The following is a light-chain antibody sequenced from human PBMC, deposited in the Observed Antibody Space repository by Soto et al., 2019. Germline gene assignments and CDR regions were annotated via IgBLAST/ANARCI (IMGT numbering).Light chain of an antibody. V-gene: IGKV1D-13*01. CDR2: DAS. CDR3: QKVNNYPIT. J-gene: IGKJ5*01. Sequence: AIPLTQSPSSLSASVGDRVTITCRASQGISSALAWYQQKPGKAPKLLIYDASSLESGVPSRFSGSGSGTDFTLTISSLQPEDFATYYWQKVNNYPITFGQGTRLEIK. CDR1: QGISSA.